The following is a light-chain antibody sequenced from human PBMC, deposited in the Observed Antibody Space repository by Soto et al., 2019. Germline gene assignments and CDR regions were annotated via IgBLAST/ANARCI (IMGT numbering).Light chain of an antibody. CDR3: QQSFYAPPT. Sequence: DIQVTQSPSSLSASVGDRVTITCRASQNIRTYLSWYQQKPGKAPKLLIYETSDLQTGVPSRFSGRGSGTDFTLTITSLQPEDFATYYCQQSFYAPPTFGQGTKV. J-gene: IGKJ1*01. V-gene: IGKV1-39*01. CDR2: ETS. CDR1: QNIRTY.